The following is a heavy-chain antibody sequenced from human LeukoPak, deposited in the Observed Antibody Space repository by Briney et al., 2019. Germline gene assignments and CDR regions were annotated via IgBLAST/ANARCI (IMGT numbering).Heavy chain of an antibody. D-gene: IGHD5-24*01. CDR3: ARDHLRWLPFSYGMDV. Sequence: SQTLSLTCTVAGGSISSGDYYWSWIRQPPGKGLEWIGYIYYSGSTYYNPSLKSRVTILVDTSKNQFSLKLSSVTAADTAVYYCARDHLRWLPFSYGMDVWGQGTTVTVSS. CDR1: GGSISSGDYY. CDR2: IYYSGST. V-gene: IGHV4-30-4*01. J-gene: IGHJ6*02.